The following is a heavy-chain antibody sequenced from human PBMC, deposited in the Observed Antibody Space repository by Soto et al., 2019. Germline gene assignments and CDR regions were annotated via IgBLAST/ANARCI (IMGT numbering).Heavy chain of an antibody. J-gene: IGHJ6*03. D-gene: IGHD2-2*01. CDR1: GGSISSYY. V-gene: IGHV4-59*08. Sequence: SETLSLTCTVSGGSISSYYWSWIRQPPGKGLEWIGYIYYSGSTNYNPSLKSRVTISVDTSKNQFSLKLSSVTAADTAVYYCASLFCSSTSGPHFSTSYYYMAVWGKGTTVTVSS. CDR2: IYYSGST. CDR3: ASLFCSSTSGPHFSTSYYYMAV.